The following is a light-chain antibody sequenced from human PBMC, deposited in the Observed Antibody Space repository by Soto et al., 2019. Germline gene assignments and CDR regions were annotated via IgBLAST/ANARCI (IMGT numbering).Light chain of an antibody. CDR1: YGSVSTDYY. Sequence: QTVVTQEPSFSVSRGRTVTLTCGLTYGSVSTDYYASWYQQTPGQAPRTLIYNTHIRSSGVPDRFSGSILGGKAALTITGAQADDECDYYGVLYLGSGMWVFGGGTQLTVL. CDR3: VLYLGSGMWV. V-gene: IGLV8-61*01. J-gene: IGLJ3*02. CDR2: NTH.